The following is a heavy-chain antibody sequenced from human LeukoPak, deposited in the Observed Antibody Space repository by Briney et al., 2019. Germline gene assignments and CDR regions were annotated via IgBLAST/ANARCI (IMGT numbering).Heavy chain of an antibody. CDR2: INHSGST. V-gene: IGHV4-34*01. Sequence: NSSETLSLTCAVYGGSFSGYYWSWIRQPPGKGLEWIGEINHSGSTNYNPSLKSRVTISVDTSKNQFSLKLSSVTAADTAVYYCARGCGGDCYTYSYYYMDVWGKGTTVTVSS. D-gene: IGHD2-21*02. J-gene: IGHJ6*03. CDR1: GGSFSGYY. CDR3: ARGCGGDCYTYSYYYMDV.